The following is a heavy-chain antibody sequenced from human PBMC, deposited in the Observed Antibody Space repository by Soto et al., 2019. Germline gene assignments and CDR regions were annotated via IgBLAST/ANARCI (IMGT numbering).Heavy chain of an antibody. CDR1: GGSISGSY. CDR3: AKAPLVGATSPWDY. V-gene: IGHV4-59*12. Sequence: SETLSLTCTVSGGSISGSYWSWIRQPPGKGLEWIGYIYYSGITNYNPSLKSRVTISVDTLYLQMNSLRAEDTAVYYCAKAPLVGATSPWDYWGQGTLVTVSS. D-gene: IGHD1-26*01. CDR2: IYYSGIT. J-gene: IGHJ4*02.